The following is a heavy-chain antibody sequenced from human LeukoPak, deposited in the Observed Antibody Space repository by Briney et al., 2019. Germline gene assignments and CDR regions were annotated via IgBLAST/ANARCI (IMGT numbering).Heavy chain of an antibody. CDR2: VYHNGNT. CDR3: VSRRPWFDP. CDR1: GGSIISSDW. J-gene: IGHJ5*02. V-gene: IGHV4-4*02. Sequence: PSETLSLTCGVSGGSIISSDWWSWVRQSPEKGLEWIGDVYHNGNTNYNPSLKSRVTILVDKSSNQFALKLTSVTAADTAVYYCVSRRPWFDPWGQGALVTVSS.